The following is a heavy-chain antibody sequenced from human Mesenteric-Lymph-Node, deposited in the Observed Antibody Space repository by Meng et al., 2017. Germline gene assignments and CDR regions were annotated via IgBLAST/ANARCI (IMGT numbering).Heavy chain of an antibody. Sequence: GESLKISCSASGFTFSVHWMHWVRQTEERGLEWVSLINGDGSITGYADSVKGRFTISRDNAGNILYLQMSSLRADDTAVYYCARNFQAYYYDSSAPGYWGQGTLVTVSS. CDR2: INGDGSIT. J-gene: IGHJ4*02. D-gene: IGHD3-22*01. CDR3: ARNFQAYYYDSSAPGY. CDR1: GFTFSVHW. V-gene: IGHV3-74*01.